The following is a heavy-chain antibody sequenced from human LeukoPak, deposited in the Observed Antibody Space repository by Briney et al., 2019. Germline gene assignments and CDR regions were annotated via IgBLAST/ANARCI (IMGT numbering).Heavy chain of an antibody. D-gene: IGHD3-3*01. J-gene: IGHJ4*02. Sequence: PGGSLRLSCVGSGFTFDDYAMHWVRQAPGEGLEWVSGINENSGSIGYADSVKGRFTISRDNAKNSLYLQMNSLRTEDTAFYYCARWIVGFDSWGQGTLVTVSS. CDR2: INENSGSI. CDR3: ARWIVGFDS. CDR1: GFTFDDYA. V-gene: IGHV3-9*01.